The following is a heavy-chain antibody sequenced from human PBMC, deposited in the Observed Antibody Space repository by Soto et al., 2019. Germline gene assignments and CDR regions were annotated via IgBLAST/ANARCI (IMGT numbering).Heavy chain of an antibody. CDR3: ARDTMWGAKD. CDR1: GFTFSTYA. V-gene: IGHV3-23*01. Sequence: PGGSLRLSCAASGFTFSTYAMTWVRQAPGKGLEWVSAISGSGETTYYADSVKGRFTISRDNSKKSIDLQMNGLRAEDTAVYHSARDTMWGAKDWGRGTQVTVPS. CDR2: ISGSGETT. D-gene: IGHD3-16*01. J-gene: IGHJ4*02.